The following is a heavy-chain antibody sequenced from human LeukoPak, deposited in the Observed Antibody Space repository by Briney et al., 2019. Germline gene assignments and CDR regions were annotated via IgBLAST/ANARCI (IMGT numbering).Heavy chain of an antibody. CDR1: GGSISSGGYY. J-gene: IGHJ4*02. CDR2: IYHSGST. CDR3: ATYSNYLDY. D-gene: IGHD4-11*01. V-gene: IGHV4-30-2*01. Sequence: SQTLSLTCTVSGGSISSGGYYWSWIRQPPGKVLEWIGYIYHSGSTYYNPSLKSRVTISVDRSKNQFSLKLSSVTAADTAVYYCATYSNYLDYWGQGTLVTVSS.